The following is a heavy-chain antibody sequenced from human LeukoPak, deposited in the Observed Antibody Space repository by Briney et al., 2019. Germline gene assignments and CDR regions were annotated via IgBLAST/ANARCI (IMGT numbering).Heavy chain of an antibody. V-gene: IGHV1-2*02. CDR1: GYTFTGYY. Sequence: ASVKVSCKASGYTFTGYYMHWVRQAPGQGLEWMGWINPNSGGTNYAQKFQGRVTMTRDTSISTAYMELSRLRSDDTAVYYCARDFIGLRFWELFRAPFDYWGQGTLVTVSS. CDR3: ARDFIGLRFWELFRAPFDY. CDR2: INPNSGGT. J-gene: IGHJ4*02. D-gene: IGHD3-10*01.